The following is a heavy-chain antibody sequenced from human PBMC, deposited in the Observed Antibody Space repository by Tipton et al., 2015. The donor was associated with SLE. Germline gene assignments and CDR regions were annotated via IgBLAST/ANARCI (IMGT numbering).Heavy chain of an antibody. J-gene: IGHJ3*02. Sequence: LRLSCTVSGGSISSYYWSWIRQPPGKGLEWIAYIYYSGSTNYNPSLKSRVTISLDTSKNQFSLELSSVTAADTAVYYCARRRVVSGDAFDIWGQGTMVTVSS. D-gene: IGHD4-23*01. CDR2: IYYSGST. CDR1: GGSISSYY. V-gene: IGHV4-59*08. CDR3: ARRRVVSGDAFDI.